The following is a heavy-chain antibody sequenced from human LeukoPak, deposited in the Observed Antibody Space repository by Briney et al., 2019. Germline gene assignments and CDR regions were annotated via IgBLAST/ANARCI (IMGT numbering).Heavy chain of an antibody. CDR2: IYYSGST. J-gene: IGHJ4*02. V-gene: IGHV4-59*12. D-gene: IGHD6-13*01. Sequence: SETLSLTRSVAGGSISSYNWSWIRQPPGKGLEWIGYIYYSGSTNYNPSLKSRVTISVDTSKNQFSLKLSSVTAADTAAYYCARDIAAAGTFDYWGQGTLVTVSS. CDR1: GGSISSYN. CDR3: ARDIAAAGTFDY.